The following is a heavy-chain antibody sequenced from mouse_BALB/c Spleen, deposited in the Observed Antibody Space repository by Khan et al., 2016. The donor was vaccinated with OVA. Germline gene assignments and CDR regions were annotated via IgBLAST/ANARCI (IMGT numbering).Heavy chain of an antibody. CDR3: ARDGYSPWFAY. CDR2: IDPENGNT. V-gene: IGHV14-1*02. CDR1: AFNIKDYY. D-gene: IGHD2-3*01. J-gene: IGHJ3*01. Sequence: EVQLQQSGAELVRPGALVKLSCKASAFNIKDYYMHWVKQRPEQGLEWIGWIDPENGNTIYDPKFQGKDGITAKTSSNKAYLQLSSLTSEDTAVYYCARDGYSPWFAYWGQGTLVTVSA.